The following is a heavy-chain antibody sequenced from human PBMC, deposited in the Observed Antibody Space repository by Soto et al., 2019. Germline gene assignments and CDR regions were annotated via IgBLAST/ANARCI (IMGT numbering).Heavy chain of an antibody. J-gene: IGHJ4*02. V-gene: IGHV3-48*01. Sequence: EVQLVESGGALVQPGGSLRLSCAASGFTFSNYAMNWVRQAPGKGLEWVSYISTGDSPIYYADSVKGRFTISRDNAKKPLYLQMISLRAEDTAVYYCATVCRFCSGSNSLYWGRGTLVTVSS. CDR3: ATVCRFCSGSNSLY. CDR1: GFTFSNYA. D-gene: IGHD2-15*01. CDR2: ISTGDSPI.